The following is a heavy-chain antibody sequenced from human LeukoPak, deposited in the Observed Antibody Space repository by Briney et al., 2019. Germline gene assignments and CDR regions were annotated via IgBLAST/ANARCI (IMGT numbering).Heavy chain of an antibody. CDR1: GGSISSGGYY. V-gene: IGHV4-61*08. Sequence: SETLSLTCTVSGGSISSGGYYWSWIRQPPGKGLEWIGYIYYSGSTNYNPSLKSRVTISVDTSKNQFSLKLSSVTAADTAVYYCAREVGNAFDIWGQGTMVTVSS. CDR3: AREVGNAFDI. CDR2: IYYSGST. D-gene: IGHD1-26*01. J-gene: IGHJ3*02.